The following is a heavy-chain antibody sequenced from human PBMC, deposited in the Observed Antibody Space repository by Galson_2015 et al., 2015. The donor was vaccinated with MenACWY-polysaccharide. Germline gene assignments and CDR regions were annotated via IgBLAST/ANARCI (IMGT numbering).Heavy chain of an antibody. CDR2: IKSKADDGTT. V-gene: IGHV3-15*01. D-gene: IGHD2/OR15-2a*01. Sequence: SLRLSCAASGLTFSDAWMSWVRQAPGKGLQWVGRIKSKADDGTTDYAAPVKGRFTISRDDSINTLYLQMNSLKTEDTAVYYCATAEYQRIFFDYWGQGTLVTVSS. CDR3: ATAEYQRIFFDY. CDR1: GLTFSDAW. J-gene: IGHJ4*02.